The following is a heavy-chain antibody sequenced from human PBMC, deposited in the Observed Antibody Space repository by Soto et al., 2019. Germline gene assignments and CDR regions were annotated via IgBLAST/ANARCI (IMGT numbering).Heavy chain of an antibody. CDR1: GGSISSGDYY. CDR2: IYYSGST. CDR3: ARDIGYYDILTGYLHYYYGMDV. D-gene: IGHD3-9*01. Sequence: SETLSLTCTVSGGSISSGDYYWSWIRQPPGKGLEWIGYIYYSGSTYYNPSLKSRVTISVDTSKNQFSLKLSSVTAADTAVYYCARDIGYYDILTGYLHYYYGMDVWGQGTTVTVSS. V-gene: IGHV4-30-4*01. J-gene: IGHJ6*02.